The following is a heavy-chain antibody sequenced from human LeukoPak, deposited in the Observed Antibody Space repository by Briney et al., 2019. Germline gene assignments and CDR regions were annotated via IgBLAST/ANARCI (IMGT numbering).Heavy chain of an antibody. V-gene: IGHV4-34*01. J-gene: IGHJ5*02. CDR2: INHSGST. CDR1: GGSFSGYY. D-gene: IGHD6-13*01. CDR3: ARGLGRISSSWYDLPYNWFDP. Sequence: SETLSLTCAVYGGSFSGYYWSWIRQPPGKGLEWIGEINHSGSTNYNPSLKSRVTISVDTSKNQFSLKLSSVTAADTAVYYCARGLGRISSSWYDLPYNWFDPWGRGTLVTVSS.